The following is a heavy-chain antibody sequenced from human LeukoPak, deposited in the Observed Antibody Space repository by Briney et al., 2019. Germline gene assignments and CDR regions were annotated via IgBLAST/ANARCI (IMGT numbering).Heavy chain of an antibody. CDR3: ARKVGYYGSGSYYGL. CDR2: INHSGST. Sequence: SETLSITCAVYGGSFSGYYWSWIRQPPGKGLEWIGEINHSGSTNYNPSLKSRVTISVDTSKNQFSLKLSSVTAADTAVYYCARKVGYYGSGSYYGLWGQGTLVTVSS. J-gene: IGHJ4*02. CDR1: GGSFSGYY. V-gene: IGHV4-34*01. D-gene: IGHD3-10*01.